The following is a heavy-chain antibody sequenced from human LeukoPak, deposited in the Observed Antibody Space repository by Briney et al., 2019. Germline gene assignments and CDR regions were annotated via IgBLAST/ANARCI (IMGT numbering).Heavy chain of an antibody. J-gene: IGHJ4*02. V-gene: IGHV3-30-3*01. CDR1: GFTFSSYA. CDR3: ARTSSLGY. D-gene: IGHD3-16*01. CDR2: ISYDGSNK. Sequence: GGSLRLSCAASGFTFSSYAMHWVRQAPGKGLEWVAVISYDGSNKYYADSVKGRFTISRDDSKNTLYLQMNSLRAEDTAVYYCARTSSLGYWGQGALVTVSS.